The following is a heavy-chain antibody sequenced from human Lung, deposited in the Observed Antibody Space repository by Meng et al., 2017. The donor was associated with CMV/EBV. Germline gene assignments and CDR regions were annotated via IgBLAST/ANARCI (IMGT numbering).Heavy chain of an antibody. CDR1: GYTFTTYY. D-gene: IGHD2/OR15-2a*01. CDR3: ARANYFEWFDP. CDR2: INPSGGDT. Sequence: SCKPSGYTFTTYYLHWVRQAPGQGLEWMGVINPSGGDTSYAQRFRGRVTMTRDTSTSTVYMELSSLRSEDTAMYYCARANYFEWFDPWGQGTLVTVSS. V-gene: IGHV1-46*01. J-gene: IGHJ5*02.